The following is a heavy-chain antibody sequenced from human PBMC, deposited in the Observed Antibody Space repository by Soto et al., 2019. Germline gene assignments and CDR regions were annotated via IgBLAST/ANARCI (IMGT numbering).Heavy chain of an antibody. CDR3: ARVEKIAVAGKLSVFDF. V-gene: IGHV1-46*01. J-gene: IGHJ3*01. D-gene: IGHD6-19*01. Sequence: GASVKVSCKASGDTYASYYIHWVRQAPGQGLGWLGTFNPSGGGTFYAQKFEGRVTMTVDTSTRTLYMELSSRRSEDTAVYYCARVEKIAVAGKLSVFDFWGQVTMVTVS. CDR2: FNPSGGGT. CDR1: GDTYASYY.